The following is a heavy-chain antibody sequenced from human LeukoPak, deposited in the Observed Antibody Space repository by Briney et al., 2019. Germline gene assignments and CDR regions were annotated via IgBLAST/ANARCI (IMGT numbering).Heavy chain of an antibody. Sequence: ASVKVSCKASGYTFTSYYMHWVRQSPGQGLEWMGIINPSGGSTDYAQKFQGRVTMTRDTSTTTVYLDLSSLRSEDTAVYYCARVSSDCSSTSCYVYDAFDIWAQGTMVTVSS. V-gene: IGHV1-46*01. CDR1: GYTFTSYY. J-gene: IGHJ3*02. CDR2: INPSGGST. D-gene: IGHD2-2*01. CDR3: ARVSSDCSSTSCYVYDAFDI.